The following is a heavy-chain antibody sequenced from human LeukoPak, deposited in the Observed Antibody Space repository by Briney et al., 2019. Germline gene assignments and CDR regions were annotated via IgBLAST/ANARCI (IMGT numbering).Heavy chain of an antibody. V-gene: IGHV5-51*01. Sequence: RGESLKISCKGSGYNFTRYWIGWVRQMPGKGLEWMGIIYPGDSDTRYSPSSQGQVTISADKSINTAYLQWSSLKASDTAIYYCARRGGYSYGPSFDYWGQGTLVTVSS. CDR1: GYNFTRYW. D-gene: IGHD5-18*01. CDR3: ARRGGYSYGPSFDY. J-gene: IGHJ4*02. CDR2: IYPGDSDT.